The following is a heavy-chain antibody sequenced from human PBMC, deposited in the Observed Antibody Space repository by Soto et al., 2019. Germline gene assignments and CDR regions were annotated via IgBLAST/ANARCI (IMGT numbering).Heavy chain of an antibody. CDR1: GFTFSRYA. D-gene: IGHD6-19*01. Sequence: EVQLLESGGGLVQPGGSLRLSCAASGFTFSRYAMRWVRQAPGKGLERVSAIGGSGGSTYYADSVKGRFTISRHNSKNTVYLQMNSLRADDTAVYYCAKGVGKWLDTDAFDIWGQGTMVTVSS. CDR2: IGGSGGST. V-gene: IGHV3-23*01. J-gene: IGHJ3*02. CDR3: AKGVGKWLDTDAFDI.